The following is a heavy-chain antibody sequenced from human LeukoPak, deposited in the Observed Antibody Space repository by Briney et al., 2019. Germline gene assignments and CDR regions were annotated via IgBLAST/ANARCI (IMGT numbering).Heavy chain of an antibody. CDR2: INHSGST. CDR3: ARDQYFTIFGVVQPNYFDY. Sequence: KPSETLSLTCAVYCGSFSGYYWSWIRQPPGKGLEWTGEINHSGSTNYNPSLKSRVTISVDTSKNQFSLKLSSVTAADTAVYYCARDQYFTIFGVVQPNYFDYWGQGTLVTVSS. J-gene: IGHJ4*02. V-gene: IGHV4-34*01. D-gene: IGHD3-3*01. CDR1: CGSFSGYY.